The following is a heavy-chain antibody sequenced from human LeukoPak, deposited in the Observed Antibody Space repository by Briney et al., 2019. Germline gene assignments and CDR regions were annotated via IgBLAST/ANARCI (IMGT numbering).Heavy chain of an antibody. D-gene: IGHD3-10*01. V-gene: IGHV4-34*01. Sequence: SETLSLTCAVYGGSFSGYYWSWIRRPPGKRLEWIGEINYSGSTNYNPSLKSRVTISMDTSKNQFSLKLSSVTAADTAVYYCARHDYNTGSGSYILDYWGQGTLVTVSS. CDR3: ARHDYNTGSGSYILDY. CDR1: GGSFSGYY. CDR2: INYSGST. J-gene: IGHJ4*02.